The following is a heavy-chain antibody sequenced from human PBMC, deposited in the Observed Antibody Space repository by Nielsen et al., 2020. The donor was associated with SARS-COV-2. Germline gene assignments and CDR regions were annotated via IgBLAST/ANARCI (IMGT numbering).Heavy chain of an antibody. CDR3: ARDDIVVVPAAIRANYYYYYMDG. Sequence: VRQAPGKGLAWVSYISSSSSTIYYADSVKGRFTISRDNAKNSLYLQMNSLRDEDTAVYYCARDDIVVVPAAIRANYYYYYMDGWGKGTTVTVSS. V-gene: IGHV3-48*02. CDR2: ISSSSSTI. J-gene: IGHJ6*03. D-gene: IGHD2-2*02.